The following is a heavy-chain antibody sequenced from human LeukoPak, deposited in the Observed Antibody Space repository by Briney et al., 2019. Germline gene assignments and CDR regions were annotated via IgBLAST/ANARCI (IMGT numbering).Heavy chain of an antibody. V-gene: IGHV4-34*01. CDR1: GLIFNSYA. CDR3: ARGEDGTGDYRPTYFDS. CDR2: INHGGGT. J-gene: IGHJ4*02. D-gene: IGHD4-17*01. Sequence: PGGSLRLSCAASGLIFNSYAMHWVRQPPGKGLEWIGEINHGGGTRYNPSLKSRATISVDTSKKQFSLNLTSVTAADTAVYYCARGEDGTGDYRPTYFDSWGQGTLVTVSS.